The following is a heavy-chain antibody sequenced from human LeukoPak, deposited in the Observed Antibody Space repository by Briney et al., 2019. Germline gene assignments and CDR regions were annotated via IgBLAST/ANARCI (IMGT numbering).Heavy chain of an antibody. V-gene: IGHV3-23*01. CDR3: AKGARSSGSSYFDY. CDR1: GFTFTSYA. J-gene: IGHJ4*02. CDR2: ISGSGGST. D-gene: IGHD3-10*01. Sequence: GGSLRLSCAASGFTFTSYAMNWVRQAPGKGLEWVSAISGSGGSTYSADSLKGRFTISRDNSKNPLYLQMNSLRVEDTAVYYCAKGARSSGSSYFDYWGQGTLVTVSS.